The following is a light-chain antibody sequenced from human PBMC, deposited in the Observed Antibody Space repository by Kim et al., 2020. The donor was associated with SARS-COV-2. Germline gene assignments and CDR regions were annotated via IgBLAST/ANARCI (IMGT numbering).Light chain of an antibody. Sequence: SYELTQPPSVSVSPGQTARITCSGATLPKQYAYWYQQKPGQAPVQVIYKDSERPSGIPERFSGSSSGTTVTLTISGVQAADEADYYCQSADSSGTSVVFGGGTQLTVL. CDR2: KDS. J-gene: IGLJ2*01. CDR3: QSADSSGTSVV. V-gene: IGLV3-25*03. CDR1: TLPKQY.